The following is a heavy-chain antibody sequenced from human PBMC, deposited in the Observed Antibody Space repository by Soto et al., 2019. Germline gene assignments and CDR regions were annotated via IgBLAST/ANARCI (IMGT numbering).Heavy chain of an antibody. Sequence: GGSLRLSCAASGFTIDTYAMHWVRQAPGKWLESVAGINWDSGKNSYADSVKRRFYISRDHATNTLYLQMSSLTPKDTAFYICARDNTGLSGDHESHWFGPLGQGXLVTV. CDR1: GFTIDTYA. V-gene: IGHV3-9*01. J-gene: IGHJ5*02. CDR3: ARDNTGLSGDHESHWFGP. CDR2: INWDSGKN. D-gene: IGHD2-21*02.